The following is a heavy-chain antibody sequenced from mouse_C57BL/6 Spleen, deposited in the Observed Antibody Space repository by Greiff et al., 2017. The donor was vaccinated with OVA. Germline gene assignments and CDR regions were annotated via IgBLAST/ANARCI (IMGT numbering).Heavy chain of an antibody. CDR1: GFNIKDYY. V-gene: IGHV14-2*01. D-gene: IGHD3-1*01. CDR2: IDPEDGET. J-gene: IGHJ3*01. CDR3: ARSRANLLFAY. Sequence: VQLQQSGAELVKPGASVKLSCTASGFNIKDYYMHWVKQRPEQGLEWIGRIDPEDGETKYAPKFKGKATMTADTSSNTAYLQLSSLTSEDTAVCSSARSRANLLFAYWGQGTLVTVSA.